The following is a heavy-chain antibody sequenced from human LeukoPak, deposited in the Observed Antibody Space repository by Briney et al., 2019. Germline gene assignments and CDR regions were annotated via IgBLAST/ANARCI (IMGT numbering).Heavy chain of an antibody. V-gene: IGHV3-7*01. Sequence: PGGSLRLSCAASGFTFSSYWMSWVRQAPGKGLEGVANIKQDGSEKYYVDSVKGRFTISRDNAKNSLYLQMNSLRAGDTAVYYCARERIQLNSRTGENYYYGMDVWGQGTTVTVSS. D-gene: IGHD5-18*01. CDR2: IKQDGSEK. CDR3: ARERIQLNSRTGENYYYGMDV. J-gene: IGHJ6*02. CDR1: GFTFSSYW.